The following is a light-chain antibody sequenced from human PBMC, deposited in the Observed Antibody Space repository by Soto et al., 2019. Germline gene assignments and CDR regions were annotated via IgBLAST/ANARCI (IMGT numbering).Light chain of an antibody. J-gene: IGLJ1*01. V-gene: IGLV2-14*03. CDR3: SSYTTSNTRQIV. CDR1: SSDVGGYNY. CDR2: DVS. Sequence: QSVLTQPASVSGSPGQSITISCTGTSSDVGGYNYVSWYQHHPGKAPKLLIYDVSNRPSGVSTRFSGSKSDNTASLTNSGLQHEDEADYYCSSYTTSNTRQIVFGTGTKLTVL.